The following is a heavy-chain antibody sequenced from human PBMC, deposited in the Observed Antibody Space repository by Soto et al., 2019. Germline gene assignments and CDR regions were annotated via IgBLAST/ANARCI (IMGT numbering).Heavy chain of an antibody. CDR3: ASAMGRSSSPHYYGMDV. CDR2: INPNSGGT. CDR1: GYTFTGYY. D-gene: IGHD5-18*01. V-gene: IGHV1-2*04. J-gene: IGHJ6*02. Sequence: ASVKGSCKASGYTFTGYYMHWVRQAPGQGLEWMGWINPNSGGTNYAQKFQGWATMTRDTSISTAYMELSRLRSDDTAVYYCASAMGRSSSPHYYGMDVWGQGTTVTLSS.